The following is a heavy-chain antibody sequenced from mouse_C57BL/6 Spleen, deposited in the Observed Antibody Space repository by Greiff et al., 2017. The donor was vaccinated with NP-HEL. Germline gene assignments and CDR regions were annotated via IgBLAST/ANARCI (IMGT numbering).Heavy chain of an antibody. CDR3: AGITTVVAYYFDY. V-gene: IGHV1-64*01. Sequence: QVQLKQPGAELVKPGASVKLSCKASGYTFTSYWMHWVKQRPGQGLEWIGMIHPNSGSTNYNEKFKSKATLTVDKSSSTAYMQLSSLTSEDSAVYYCAGITTVVAYYFDYWGQGTTLTVSS. D-gene: IGHD1-1*01. J-gene: IGHJ2*01. CDR2: IHPNSGST. CDR1: GYTFTSYW.